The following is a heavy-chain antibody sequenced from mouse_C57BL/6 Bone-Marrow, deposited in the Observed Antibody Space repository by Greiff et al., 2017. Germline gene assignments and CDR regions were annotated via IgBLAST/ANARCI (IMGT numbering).Heavy chain of an antibody. CDR1: GFNIKDYY. Sequence: EVQLQQSGAELVRPGASVKLSCTASGFNIKDYYLHWVKQRPEQVLEWIGRIDPEDGDTEYAPKFQGKATMTAATSSNTAYLQLSRLTSEDTAVYYCTTPFTTVVATRAYWGQGTLVTVSA. CDR3: TTPFTTVVATRAY. V-gene: IGHV14-1*01. D-gene: IGHD1-1*01. CDR2: IDPEDGDT. J-gene: IGHJ3*01.